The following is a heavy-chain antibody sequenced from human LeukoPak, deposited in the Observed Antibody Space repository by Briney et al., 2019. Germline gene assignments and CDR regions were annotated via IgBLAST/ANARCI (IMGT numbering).Heavy chain of an antibody. Sequence: PSQTLSLTCTVSGGSISSGGYYWSWIRQHPGKGLEWIGYIYYSGSTYYNPSLKSRVTISVDTSKNQFSLKLSSATAADTAVYYCARDSGLRYFDWFGFDPWGQGTLVTVSS. CDR1: GGSISSGGYY. CDR2: IYYSGST. J-gene: IGHJ5*02. CDR3: ARDSGLRYFDWFGFDP. D-gene: IGHD3-9*01. V-gene: IGHV4-31*03.